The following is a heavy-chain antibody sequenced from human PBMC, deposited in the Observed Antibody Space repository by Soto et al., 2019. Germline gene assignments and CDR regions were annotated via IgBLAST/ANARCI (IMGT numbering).Heavy chain of an antibody. D-gene: IGHD2-21*01. J-gene: IGHJ4*02. CDR1: GFTFSSYS. Sequence: GGSLRLSCAASGFTFSSYSMHWVRQAPGKGLGWVAVIWYDGSNKYSSDSVKGRFTISRDNCKSTLYLNINTLRAEDPALEYSARNLVRAGIGDGGQRTLVTIAS. CDR3: ARNLVRAGIGD. CDR2: IWYDGSNK. V-gene: IGHV3-33*01.